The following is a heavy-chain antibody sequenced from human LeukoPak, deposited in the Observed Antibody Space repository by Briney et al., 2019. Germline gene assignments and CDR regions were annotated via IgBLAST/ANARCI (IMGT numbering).Heavy chain of an antibody. CDR2: IYYSGST. D-gene: IGHD4-17*01. CDR3: ARDDGDYEHSLDY. CDR1: GGSISSDY. Sequence: PSGTLSLTCTVSGGSISSDYWSWIRQPPGKGLEWIGYIYYSGSTNYNPSLKSRVTISVDTSKNQFSLKLSSVTAADTAVYYCARDDGDYEHSLDYWGQGTLVTVSS. V-gene: IGHV4-59*01. J-gene: IGHJ4*02.